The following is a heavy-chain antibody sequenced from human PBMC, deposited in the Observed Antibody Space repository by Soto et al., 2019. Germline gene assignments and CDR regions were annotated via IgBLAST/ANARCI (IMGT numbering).Heavy chain of an antibody. V-gene: IGHV4-59*01. Sequence: SETLSLTCSFSGGSISGSYWSWIRQSPGKGLEWLGCVYYTGSTNYSPSLRSRVSISVDTSKNEFSLRLSSVTAADTAVYFCARSVAVPGAHIDYWGQGTQVTVSS. D-gene: IGHD6-19*01. CDR3: ARSVAVPGAHIDY. CDR1: GGSISGSY. CDR2: VYYTGST. J-gene: IGHJ4*02.